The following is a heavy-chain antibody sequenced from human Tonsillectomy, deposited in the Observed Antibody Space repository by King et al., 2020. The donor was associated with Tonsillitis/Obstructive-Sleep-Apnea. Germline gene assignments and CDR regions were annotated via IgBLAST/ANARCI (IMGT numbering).Heavy chain of an antibody. J-gene: IGHJ1*01. V-gene: IGHV4-34*01. Sequence: VQLQQWGAGLLKPSETLSLTCAVHCGSFSGYYWSWIRQLPGKGLEWIGEINHSGSSNYNPSRKIRVTISVDTSKNQFSLKLSSVTAADTAVYYCARGRIVVVVAATPDLYFQHWGQGTLVTVSS. CDR3: ARGRIVVVVAATPDLYFQH. CDR2: INHSGSS. CDR1: CGSFSGYY. D-gene: IGHD2-15*01.